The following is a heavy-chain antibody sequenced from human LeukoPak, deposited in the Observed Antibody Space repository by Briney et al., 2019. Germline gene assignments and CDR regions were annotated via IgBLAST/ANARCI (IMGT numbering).Heavy chain of an antibody. CDR3: AKGRSAAMIEAAFDY. D-gene: IGHD3-22*01. V-gene: IGHV3-23*01. J-gene: IGHJ4*02. CDR2: ISGSGGRT. CDR1: GFTFSSYA. Sequence: SGGSLRLSCAASGFTFSSYAMSWVRQAPGKGLEWVSVISGSGGRTYYEDSVKGRFTISKDNSKNTLYLQMNSLRAEDTAVYYCAKGRSAAMIEAAFDYWGQGTLVTVSS.